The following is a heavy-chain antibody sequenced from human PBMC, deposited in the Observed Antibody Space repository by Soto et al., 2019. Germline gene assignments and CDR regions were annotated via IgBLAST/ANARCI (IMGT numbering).Heavy chain of an antibody. Sequence: SETLSLTCTVSGGSISSYYWSWIRQPPGKGLEWIGYIYYSGSTNYNPSLKSRVTISVDTSKNQFSLKLSSVTAADTAVYYCATGYSSGWHLNFDYWGQGTLVTVSS. J-gene: IGHJ4*02. D-gene: IGHD6-19*01. V-gene: IGHV4-59*01. CDR2: IYYSGST. CDR1: GGSISSYY. CDR3: ATGYSSGWHLNFDY.